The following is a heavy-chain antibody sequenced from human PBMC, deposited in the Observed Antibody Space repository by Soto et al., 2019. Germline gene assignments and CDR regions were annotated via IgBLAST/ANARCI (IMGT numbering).Heavy chain of an antibody. CDR3: ATCDAYDSRGYCYFDY. Sequence: EVQLVESGGGLVKPGGSLRLSCAASGFTFSSYSMNWVRQAPGKGLEWVSSISSSSSYIYYADSVKGRFTISRDNAKNSLYLQMNSLRAEDTAVYYCATCDAYDSRGYCYFDYWGQGTLVTVSS. D-gene: IGHD3-22*01. CDR1: GFTFSSYS. CDR2: ISSSSSYI. J-gene: IGHJ4*02. V-gene: IGHV3-21*01.